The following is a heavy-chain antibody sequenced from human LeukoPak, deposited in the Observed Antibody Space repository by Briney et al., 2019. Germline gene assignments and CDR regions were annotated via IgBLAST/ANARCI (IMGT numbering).Heavy chain of an antibody. CDR3: ATTEGELMRIDY. CDR2: IRYDGSNK. J-gene: IGHJ4*02. V-gene: IGHV3-30*02. D-gene: IGHD1-26*01. CDR1: GFTFTTYW. Sequence: GGSLRLSCAASGFTFTTYWMSWVRQAPGKGLEWVAFIRYDGSNKYYADSVKGRFTISRDNSKNTLYLQMNSLRAEDTAVYYCATTEGELMRIDYWGQGTLVTVSS.